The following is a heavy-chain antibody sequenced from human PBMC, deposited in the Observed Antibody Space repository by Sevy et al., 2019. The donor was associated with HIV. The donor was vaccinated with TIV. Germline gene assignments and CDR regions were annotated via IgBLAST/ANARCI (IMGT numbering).Heavy chain of an antibody. CDR3: AKSHGAMVRGVIGSGIDY. D-gene: IGHD3-10*01. V-gene: IGHV3-23*01. CDR2: ISGSGGST. Sequence: GGSLRLSCAASGFTFSSYAMSWVRQAPGKGLEWVSAISGSGGSTYYADSVKGRFTISRDNSKNTLYLQMKSLRAEDTAVYYCAKSHGAMVRGVIGSGIDYWGQGTLVTVSS. CDR1: GFTFSSYA. J-gene: IGHJ4*02.